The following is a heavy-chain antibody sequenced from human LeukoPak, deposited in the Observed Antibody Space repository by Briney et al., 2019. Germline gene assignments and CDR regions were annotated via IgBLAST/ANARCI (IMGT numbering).Heavy chain of an antibody. V-gene: IGHV4-59*01. CDR1: GGSISTYL. CDR3: ARTLSGSFYSDY. D-gene: IGHD3-10*01. CDR2: IYNSGNT. J-gene: IGHJ4*02. Sequence: SETLSLTCTVSGGSISTYLWSWIRQPPGKGLEWIGYIYNSGNTNYNPSLKSRVTISVDRSKNQFSLKLSSVTAADTAVYYCARTLSGSFYSDYWGQGTLVTVSS.